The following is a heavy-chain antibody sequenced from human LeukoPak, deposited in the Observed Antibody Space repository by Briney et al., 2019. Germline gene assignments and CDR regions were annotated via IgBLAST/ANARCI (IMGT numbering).Heavy chain of an antibody. CDR1: GDSISSGGYC. D-gene: IGHD3-10*01. J-gene: IGHJ6*02. CDR3: AGSEAPITPPPYGMGV. V-gene: IGHV4-31*03. Sequence: SETLSLTCTVSGDSISSGGYCWNWFRQHPGKGLEWIGYIYSSGSTFYNPSLKGRVIISVDTSKNQFSLKLSSVTAADTALYYCAGSEAPITPPPYGMGVWGQGTKVTVSS. CDR2: IYSSGST.